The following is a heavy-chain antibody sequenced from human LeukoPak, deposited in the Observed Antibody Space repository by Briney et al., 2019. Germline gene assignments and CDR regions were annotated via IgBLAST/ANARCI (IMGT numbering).Heavy chain of an antibody. J-gene: IGHJ5*02. V-gene: IGHV1-69*05. CDR2: IIPIFGTA. CDR1: GYTFTSYG. Sequence: GASVKVSCKASGYTFTSYGISWVRQAPGQGLEWMGGIIPIFGTANYAQKFQGRVTITTDESTSTAYMELSGLTSEDTAVYYCARGCSSTSCYYNWFDPWGQGTLVTVSS. CDR3: ARGCSSTSCYYNWFDP. D-gene: IGHD2-2*01.